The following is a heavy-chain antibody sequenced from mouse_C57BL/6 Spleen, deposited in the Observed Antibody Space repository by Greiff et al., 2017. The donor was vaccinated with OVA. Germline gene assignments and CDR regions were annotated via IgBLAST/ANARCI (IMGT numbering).Heavy chain of an antibody. J-gene: IGHJ2*01. CDR1: GFTFSDYY. Sequence: EVKLVESEGGLVQPGSSMKLSCTASGFTFSDYYMAWVRQVPEKGLEWVANINYDGSSTYYLDSLKSRFIISRDNAKNILYLQMSSLKSEDTATYYCARDSGYGSPIFDYWGQGTTLTVSS. D-gene: IGHD1-1*01. V-gene: IGHV5-16*01. CDR2: INYDGSST. CDR3: ARDSGYGSPIFDY.